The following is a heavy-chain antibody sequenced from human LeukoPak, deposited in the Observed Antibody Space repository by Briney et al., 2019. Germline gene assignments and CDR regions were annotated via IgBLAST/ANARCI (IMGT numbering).Heavy chain of an antibody. CDR2: IYYSGST. D-gene: IGHD3-22*01. CDR1: GGSISSGGYY. Sequence: SETLSLTCTVSGGSISSGGYYWSWIRQHPGKGLEWIGYIYYSGSTYYNPSLKSRVTISVDTSKNQFSLKLSSVTAADTAVYYCARGPEIAMIVGKAFDIWGRGTMVTVSS. CDR3: ARGPEIAMIVGKAFDI. J-gene: IGHJ3*02. V-gene: IGHV4-31*03.